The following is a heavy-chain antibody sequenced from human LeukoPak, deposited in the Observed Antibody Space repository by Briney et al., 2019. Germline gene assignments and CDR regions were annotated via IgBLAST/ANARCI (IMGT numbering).Heavy chain of an antibody. V-gene: IGHV3-23*01. CDR3: ARGEDFWSGYYTGYYGMDV. Sequence: GGSLRLSCAASGFTFSSYAMSWVRQAPGKGLEWVSAISGSGGSTYYADSVKGRFTISRDNSKNTLYLQMNSLRAEDTAVYYCARGEDFWSGYYTGYYGMDVWGQGTTVTVSS. J-gene: IGHJ6*02. CDR2: ISGSGGST. D-gene: IGHD3-3*01. CDR1: GFTFSSYA.